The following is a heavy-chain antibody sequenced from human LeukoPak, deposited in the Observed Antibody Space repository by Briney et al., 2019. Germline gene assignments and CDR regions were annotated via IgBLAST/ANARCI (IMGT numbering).Heavy chain of an antibody. J-gene: IGHJ4*02. Sequence: PGGSLRLSCAASGFTFSSYWMSWVRQAPGKGLEWVANIKQDGSEKYYVDSVKGRFTISRDSAKNSLYLQMNSLRAEDTAVYYCARGNGGYSGYDFAAPDYWGQGTLVTVSS. D-gene: IGHD5-12*01. CDR3: ARGNGGYSGYDFAAPDY. CDR2: IKQDGSEK. V-gene: IGHV3-7*01. CDR1: GFTFSSYW.